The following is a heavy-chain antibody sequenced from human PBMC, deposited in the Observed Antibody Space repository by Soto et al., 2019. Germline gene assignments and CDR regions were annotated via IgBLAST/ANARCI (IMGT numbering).Heavy chain of an antibody. CDR1: GYIFTAYS. J-gene: IGHJ4*02. D-gene: IGHD6-19*01. V-gene: IGHV1-2*02. CDR3: AREASAVISLDY. Sequence: ASVKVSCKASGYIFTAYSMHWVRQAPGQGLEWVGWFNPNTGDTIYAQKFQGRVTLTGDTSISTAYMELYSLTSDDTAVYYCAREASAVISLDYWGQGTLVTVSS. CDR2: FNPNTGDT.